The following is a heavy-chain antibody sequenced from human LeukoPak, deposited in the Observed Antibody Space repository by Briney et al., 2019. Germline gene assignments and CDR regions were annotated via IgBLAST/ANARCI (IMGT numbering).Heavy chain of an antibody. CDR1: GFTFSGYS. V-gene: IGHV3-48*01. Sequence: PGGSLRLSCAASGFTFSGYSMNWVRQAPGKRREWVSYITSSSSAIYYADSVKGRFTISRDTAKNSLYLQMNSLRAEDTAVYYCARVRGSYHFDDWGQGTLVTVSS. D-gene: IGHD1-26*01. CDR3: ARVRGSYHFDD. J-gene: IGHJ4*02. CDR2: ITSSSSAI.